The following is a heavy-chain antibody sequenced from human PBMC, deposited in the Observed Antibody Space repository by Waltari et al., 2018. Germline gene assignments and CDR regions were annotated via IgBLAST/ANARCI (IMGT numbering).Heavy chain of an antibody. V-gene: IGHV3-7*01. CDR3: ARDNSSSWYFFDY. CDR1: GFTFGSYW. J-gene: IGHJ4*02. Sequence: EVQLVESGRGLVQPGGSLRLSCAASGFTFGSYWMSWVRQAPGKGLEWVANIQEDGSEKNYVDSVKGRFTISRDNAKNSLYLQMNSLRAEDTAVYFCARDNSSSWYFFDYWGQGTVVTVSS. D-gene: IGHD6-13*01. CDR2: IQEDGSEK.